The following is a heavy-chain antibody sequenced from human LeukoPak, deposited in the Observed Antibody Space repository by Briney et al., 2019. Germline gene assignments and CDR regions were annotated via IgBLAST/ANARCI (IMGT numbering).Heavy chain of an antibody. Sequence: GASVKVSCKTSGYTFTGFGLSWVRQAPGQGLEWMGWISTYSGETNYAQKPQGRVTMTTDTSTSTAYMELRSLRSDDTAIYYCARDNALVVTLDYWGQGTLVTVSS. CDR3: ARDNALVVTLDY. V-gene: IGHV1-18*01. J-gene: IGHJ4*02. CDR2: ISTYSGET. CDR1: GYTFTGFG. D-gene: IGHD2-21*02.